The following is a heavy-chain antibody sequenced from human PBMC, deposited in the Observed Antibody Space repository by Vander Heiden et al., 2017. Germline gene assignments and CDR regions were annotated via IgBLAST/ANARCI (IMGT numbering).Heavy chain of an antibody. J-gene: IGHJ4*02. CDR1: AFTFISYD. Sequence: EVQLLESGGGLVQPGGSLRLSCAASAFTFISYDMSWVRQAPGKGLEWVAGISDTGSGTYYADAGKGRFTISRDRSKKTVYLQMNSLRVEDTAVYYCAKVRGSTTNFYFDHWGQGTLVTVSS. CDR2: ISDTGSGT. D-gene: IGHD7-27*01. CDR3: AKVRGSTTNFYFDH. V-gene: IGHV3-23*01.